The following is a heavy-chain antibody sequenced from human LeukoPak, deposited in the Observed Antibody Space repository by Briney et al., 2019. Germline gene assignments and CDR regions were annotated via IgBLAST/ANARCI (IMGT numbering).Heavy chain of an antibody. V-gene: IGHV4-38-2*02. CDR1: GYSISSGYY. D-gene: IGHD3-10*01. J-gene: IGHJ4*02. Sequence: SETLSLTCTVSGYSISSGYYWGWIRQPPGKGLEWIGSIYFSGRTYYSMSLKSRVIISIDTSKNQFSLKVNSVTAADTAVYYCARDNPYGSGTDYWGQGSLVTVSS. CDR3: ARDNPYGSGTDY. CDR2: IYFSGRT.